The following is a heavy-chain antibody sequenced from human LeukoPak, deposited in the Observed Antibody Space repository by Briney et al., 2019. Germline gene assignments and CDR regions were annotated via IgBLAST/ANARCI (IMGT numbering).Heavy chain of an antibody. CDR1: GGSISSYY. Sequence: SETLSLTCTVSGGSISSYYWSWIRQPPGKGLEWIGYIYHSGSTYYNPSLKSRVTISVDRSKNQFSLKLSSVTAADTAVYYCARERGGAGAFDIWGQGTMVTVSS. D-gene: IGHD2-21*01. J-gene: IGHJ3*02. V-gene: IGHV4-59*12. CDR2: IYHSGST. CDR3: ARERGGAGAFDI.